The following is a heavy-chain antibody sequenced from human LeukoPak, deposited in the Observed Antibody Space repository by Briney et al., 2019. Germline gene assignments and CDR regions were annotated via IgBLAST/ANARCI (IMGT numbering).Heavy chain of an antibody. Sequence: SVKVSCKASGGTFSSYAISWVRQAPGQGLEWMGGIIPIFGTANYAQKFQGRVTITADESTSTAYMELSSLRSEDTAVYYCARGPENQLLWGYYWYFDLWGRGTLVTVSS. V-gene: IGHV1-69*01. CDR2: IIPIFGTA. CDR1: GGTFSSYA. J-gene: IGHJ2*01. D-gene: IGHD2-2*01. CDR3: ARGPENQLLWGYYWYFDL.